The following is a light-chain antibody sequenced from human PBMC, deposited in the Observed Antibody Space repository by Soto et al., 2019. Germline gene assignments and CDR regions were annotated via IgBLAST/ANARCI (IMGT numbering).Light chain of an antibody. CDR2: AAS. J-gene: IGKJ4*01. Sequence: DLQMTQSPSSLSASVGDRVTITCRASQSIRSYLNWYQQKPGNAPKLLIYAASNLQSGVPSRFSGSGSGTDFTFTISSLQPEDFATYYCQQSYSTPPTFGGGTKVEIK. CDR3: QQSYSTPPT. V-gene: IGKV1-39*01. CDR1: QSIRSY.